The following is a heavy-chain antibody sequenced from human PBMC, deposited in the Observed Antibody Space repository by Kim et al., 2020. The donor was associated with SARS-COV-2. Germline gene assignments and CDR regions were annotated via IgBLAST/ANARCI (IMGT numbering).Heavy chain of an antibody. CDR2: IWYDGSNK. CDR1: GFTFSSYG. Sequence: GGSLRLSCAASGFTFSSYGMHWVRQAPGKGLEWVAVIWYDGSNKYYADSVKGRFTISRDNSKNTLYLQMNSLRAEDTAVYYCARFAVAGSLDAFDIWGQGTMVTVSS. D-gene: IGHD6-19*01. V-gene: IGHV3-33*01. J-gene: IGHJ3*02. CDR3: ARFAVAGSLDAFDI.